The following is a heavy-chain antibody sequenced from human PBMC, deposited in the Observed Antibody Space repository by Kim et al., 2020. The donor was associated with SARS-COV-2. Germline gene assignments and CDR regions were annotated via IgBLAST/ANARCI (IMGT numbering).Heavy chain of an antibody. CDR3: AKDRHDILTGQEGGY. D-gene: IGHD3-9*01. V-gene: IGHV3-23*01. CDR1: GFTFSSYA. J-gene: IGHJ4*02. Sequence: GGSLRLSCAASGFTFSSYAMSWVRQAPGKGLEWVSAISGSGGSTYYADSVKGRFTISRDNSKNTLYLQMNSLRAEDTAVYYCAKDRHDILTGQEGGYWGQGTLVTVSS. CDR2: ISGSGGST.